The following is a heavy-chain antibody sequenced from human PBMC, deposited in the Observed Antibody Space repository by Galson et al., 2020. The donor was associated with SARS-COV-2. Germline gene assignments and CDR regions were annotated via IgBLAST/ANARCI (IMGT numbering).Heavy chain of an antibody. Sequence: GGSLRLSCAASGFTFSSYGMHWVRQAPGKGLEWVAVIWYDGSNKYYADSVKGRFTISRDNSKNTLYLQMNSLRAEDTAVYYCAREGGPVTMIVTAGGFFDYWGQGTLVTVSS. CDR2: IWYDGSNK. CDR3: AREGGPVTMIVTAGGFFDY. J-gene: IGHJ4*02. D-gene: IGHD3-22*01. CDR1: GFTFSSYG. V-gene: IGHV3-33*01.